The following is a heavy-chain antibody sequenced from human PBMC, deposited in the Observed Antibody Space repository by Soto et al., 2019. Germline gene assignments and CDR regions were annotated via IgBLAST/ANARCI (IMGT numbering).Heavy chain of an antibody. J-gene: IGHJ4*02. CDR3: ARAGGAMATISFDY. CDR1: GGTFSSYA. D-gene: IGHD5-12*01. Sequence: QVQLVQSGAEVKKPGSSVKVSCKASGGTFSSYAISWVRQAPGQGLEWMGGIIPIFGTANYAQKFQGRVTINADESTSTAYRGLSRLRAEDTAVYYCARAGGAMATISFDYRGQGTLVTVSS. CDR2: IIPIFGTA. V-gene: IGHV1-69*12.